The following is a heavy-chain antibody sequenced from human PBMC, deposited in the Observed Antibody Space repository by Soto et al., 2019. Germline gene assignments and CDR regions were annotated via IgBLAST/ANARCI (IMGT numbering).Heavy chain of an antibody. CDR2: ISYDGSNK. D-gene: IGHD6-19*01. CDR3: AKAPVAGHYI. V-gene: IGHV3-30*18. Sequence: QVQLVESGGGVVQPGRSLRLSCAASGFTFSSYGMHWVRQAPGKGLEWVAVISYDGSNKYYADSVKGRFTISRDNSKNTLYLQMNSLRAEDTAVYYCAKAPVAGHYIWGRGTMVTVSS. CDR1: GFTFSSYG. J-gene: IGHJ3*02.